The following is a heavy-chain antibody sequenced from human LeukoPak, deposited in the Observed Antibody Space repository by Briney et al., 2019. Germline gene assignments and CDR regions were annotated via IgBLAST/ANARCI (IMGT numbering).Heavy chain of an antibody. CDR2: IYYSGST. CDR1: GDSINIYY. V-gene: IGHV4-59*08. J-gene: IGHJ4*02. CDR3: ARQVPYTSRPDY. D-gene: IGHD2-2*01. Sequence: NPSQTLSLTCTVSGDSINIYYWTCIRQPPGKGLEWIGYIYYSGSTNYNPSLKSRVTISVDTSKNQFSLKLDSVTAADTAVYYCARQVPYTSRPDYWGQGTLVTVSS.